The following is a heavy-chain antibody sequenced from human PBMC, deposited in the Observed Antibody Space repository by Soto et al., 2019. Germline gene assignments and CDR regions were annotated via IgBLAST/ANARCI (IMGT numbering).Heavy chain of an antibody. Sequence: ASVKVSCKASGFPFTSLDINWARQAPGQGLEWVGYMTPSGYIGFAQKFRGRVSMTRDASTSTVSMELSSLRSDDTAVYYCARYQEAAAFNDWGQGTLVTVSS. CDR1: GFPFTSLD. J-gene: IGHJ4*02. D-gene: IGHD6-25*01. CDR3: ARYQEAAAFND. CDR2: MTPSGYI. V-gene: IGHV1-8*01.